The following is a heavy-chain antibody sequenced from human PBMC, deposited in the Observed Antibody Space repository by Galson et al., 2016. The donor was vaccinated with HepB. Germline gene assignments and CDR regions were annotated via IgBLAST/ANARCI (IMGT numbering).Heavy chain of an antibody. J-gene: IGHJ3*02. CDR3: GRGGLEPVDI. D-gene: IGHD1-14*01. V-gene: IGHV3-23*01. CDR1: GFTLRNFA. Sequence: SLRLSCAASGFTLRNFAMSWVRQAPGKGLEWVSGFADRGESTHYTESVRGRFAISRDNAKSTLYLQMDSLRAEDTAMYYCGRGGLEPVDIWGQGTMVTVSS. CDR2: FADRGEST.